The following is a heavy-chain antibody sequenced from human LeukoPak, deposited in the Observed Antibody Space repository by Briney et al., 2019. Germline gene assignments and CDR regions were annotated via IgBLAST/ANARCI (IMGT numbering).Heavy chain of an antibody. V-gene: IGHV3-48*03. D-gene: IGHD2-2*01. J-gene: IGHJ4*02. CDR3: ARAGVVVVPAAMDY. Sequence: GGSLRLSCAASGFTFSNYEMHWVRQAPGKGLEWVSYISSSGSDIYYADSVKGRFTISRDNAKNSLYLQMNSLRAEDTAVYYCARAGVVVVPAAMDYWGQGTLVTVSS. CDR1: GFTFSNYE. CDR2: ISSSGSDI.